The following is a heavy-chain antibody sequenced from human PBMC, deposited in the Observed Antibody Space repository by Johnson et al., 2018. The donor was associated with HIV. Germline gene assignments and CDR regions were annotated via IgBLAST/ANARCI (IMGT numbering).Heavy chain of an antibody. D-gene: IGHD2-21*02. CDR2: IYSGGST. V-gene: IGHV3-66*01. CDR3: ARDRRFGDPGAFDI. Sequence: VQLVESGGGVVQPGRSLRLSCAASGFTFSSYGMHWVRQAPGKGLEWVAVIYSGGSTYYADSVKGRFTISRDNSKNTLYLQMNSLRAEDTAVYYCARDRRFGDPGAFDIWGPGTMVTVSS. CDR1: GFTFSSYG. J-gene: IGHJ3*02.